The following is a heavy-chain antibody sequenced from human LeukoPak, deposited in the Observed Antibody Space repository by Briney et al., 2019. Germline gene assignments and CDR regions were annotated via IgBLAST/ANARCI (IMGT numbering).Heavy chain of an antibody. CDR1: GYTLTELS. J-gene: IGHJ6*02. V-gene: IGHV1-24*01. D-gene: IGHD2-15*01. CDR2: FETVDGEP. CDR3: ATPPITPYSSYGMAV. Sequence: ASVTVSCMVSGYTLTELSMHGLRQAPGKGLEWVGGFETVDGEPIYAQKLQGGVTLTEDTSTDTGYMELSSVRSADTAVYYCATPPITPYSSYGMAVWGEGPTVTVSS.